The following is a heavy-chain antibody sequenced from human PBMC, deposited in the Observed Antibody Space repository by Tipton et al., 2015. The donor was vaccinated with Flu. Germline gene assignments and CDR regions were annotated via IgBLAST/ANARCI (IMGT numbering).Heavy chain of an antibody. CDR2: IYPDDSDT. D-gene: IGHD1-14*01. CDR3: ARHEHGILFNFMDV. CDR1: GYNFDIYW. J-gene: IGHJ6*02. V-gene: IGHV5-51*01. Sequence: QLVQSGAEVKKPGESLKISCQASGYNFDIYWIGWVRQMPGQGLEWMGIIYPDDSDTRYSPSFHGHVTISVDKSIRTAYLQWSSLKSSDTAMYYCARHEHGILFNFMDVWGQGTTVTVSS.